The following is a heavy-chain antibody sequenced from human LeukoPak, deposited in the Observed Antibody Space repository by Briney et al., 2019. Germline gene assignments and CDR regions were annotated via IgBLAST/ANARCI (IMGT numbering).Heavy chain of an antibody. Sequence: SGGSLRLSCAASGFTFSSYWMHWVRQAPGKGLVWVSRINSGGSSTIYADSVKGRFTISRDNAKNTLYLQMNSLRAEDTAVYYCARDSSTWSQPADSWGQGTLVTVSS. CDR2: INSGGSST. J-gene: IGHJ4*02. V-gene: IGHV3-74*01. D-gene: IGHD6-13*01. CDR3: ARDSSTWSQPADS. CDR1: GFTFSSYW.